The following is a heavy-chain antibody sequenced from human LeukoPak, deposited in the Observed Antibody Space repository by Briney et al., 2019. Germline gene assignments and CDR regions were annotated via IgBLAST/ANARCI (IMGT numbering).Heavy chain of an antibody. CDR3: ARSNGYSKFDY. Sequence: SETLSLTCTVSGASISNYYWSWIRQPPGKGLECIGYVSYSGRTNHNPSLKSRVTISADTSKNQFSLKLTSVTAADTAVYYCARSNGYSKFDYWGQGTLVTVSS. V-gene: IGHV4-59*08. J-gene: IGHJ4*02. CDR2: VSYSGRT. D-gene: IGHD3-22*01. CDR1: GASISNYY.